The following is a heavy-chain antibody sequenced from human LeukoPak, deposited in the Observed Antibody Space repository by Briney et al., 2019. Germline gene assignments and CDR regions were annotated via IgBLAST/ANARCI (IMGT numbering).Heavy chain of an antibody. CDR1: GGSISSYY. V-gene: IGHV4-59*01. J-gene: IGHJ4*02. Sequence: SETLSLTCTVPGGSISSYYWSWIRQPPGKGLEWIGYIYYSGSTNYNPSLKSRVTISVDTSKNQFSLKLSSVTAADTAVYYCARADDSSGYYYYGFDYWGQGTLVTVSS. CDR3: ARADDSSGYYYYGFDY. D-gene: IGHD3-22*01. CDR2: IYYSGST.